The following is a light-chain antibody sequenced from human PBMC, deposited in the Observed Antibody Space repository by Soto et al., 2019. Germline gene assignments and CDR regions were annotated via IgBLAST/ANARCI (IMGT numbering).Light chain of an antibody. CDR2: DAS. CDR3: QQRSNWLT. V-gene: IGKV3-11*01. CDR1: QSVSSY. J-gene: IGKJ4*01. Sequence: EIVLTQSPATLSLSPGERATLSCRASQSVSSYLAWYQQKPGQAPRLLIYDASNRATGIPARFSGSGSGTDFTLTICSLEPEDFALYYCQQRSNWLTFGGGTKVEIK.